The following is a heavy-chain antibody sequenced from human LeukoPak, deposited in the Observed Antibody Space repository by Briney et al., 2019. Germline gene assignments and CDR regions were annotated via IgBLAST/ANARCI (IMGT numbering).Heavy chain of an antibody. Sequence: SETLSLTCTVSGGSISSYYWSWLRQSPGKGLEWIGHIYFSGRTTYNPSLGSRRTISADTSTSQLSLKLSSVTAADRAVYYCARHKPTGSYPLELWGQGTLVTVSS. V-gene: IGHV4-59*08. J-gene: IGHJ4*02. D-gene: IGHD3-10*01. CDR1: GGSISSYY. CDR3: ARHKPTGSYPLEL. CDR2: IYFSGRT.